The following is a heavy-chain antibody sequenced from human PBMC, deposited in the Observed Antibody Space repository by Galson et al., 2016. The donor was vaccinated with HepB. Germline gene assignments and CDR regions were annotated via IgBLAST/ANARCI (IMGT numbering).Heavy chain of an antibody. V-gene: IGHV3-48*02. D-gene: IGHD5/OR15-5a*01. CDR1: GFSFSSYS. CDR2: ISSTSSPTI. J-gene: IGHJ6*03. CDR3: AGGVGPAYMDV. Sequence: SLRLSCAASGFSFSSYSMNWVRQAPGKGLEWVSYISSTSSPTIYYADSVKGRFTISSDNAKNSLYLQMTSLRDEDTAWYYCAGGVGPAYMDVWGKGTTVTVSS.